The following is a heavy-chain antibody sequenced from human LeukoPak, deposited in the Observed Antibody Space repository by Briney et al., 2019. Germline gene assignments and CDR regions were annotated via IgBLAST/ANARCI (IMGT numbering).Heavy chain of an antibody. V-gene: IGHV3-7*01. CDR1: GFTFSSYW. J-gene: IGHJ4*02. CDR2: IKQDGSEK. D-gene: IGHD4-23*01. CDR3: ARHGGNSGFGY. Sequence: PGRSLRLSCAASGFTFSSYWMSWVRQAPGKGLEWVANIKQDGSEKYYVDSAKGRFTISRDNAKNSLYLQMNSLRAEDTAVYYCARHGGNSGFGYWGQGTLVTVSS.